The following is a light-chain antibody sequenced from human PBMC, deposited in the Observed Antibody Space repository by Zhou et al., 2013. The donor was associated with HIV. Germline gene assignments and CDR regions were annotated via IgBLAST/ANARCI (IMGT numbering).Light chain of an antibody. J-gene: IGKJ4*01. CDR3: QQAKSFPLT. Sequence: DIQMTQSPSSLSASVGDRVTITCRASQGIGYSLAWYQQKPGKVPKLLIYTASILQSGVPSRFSGVGSGTDYTLTINGLQPEDSATYFCQQAKSFPLTFGGGPRSGS. V-gene: IGKV1-27*01. CDR1: QGIGYS. CDR2: TAS.